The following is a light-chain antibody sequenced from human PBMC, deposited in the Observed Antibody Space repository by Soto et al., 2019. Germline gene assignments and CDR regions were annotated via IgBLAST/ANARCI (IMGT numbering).Light chain of an antibody. V-gene: IGKV3-20*01. CDR3: QQYGSSPIT. CDR2: GAS. CDR1: QSVSNY. J-gene: IGKJ5*01. Sequence: EIVLTQSPGTLSLSPGERVTLSCRASQSVSNYLAWYQQKPGQAPRLLVYGASSRATGIPDRFSGSGSGTDFTLTISRLEPEDFAVFYCQQYGSSPITFGQGTRLEIK.